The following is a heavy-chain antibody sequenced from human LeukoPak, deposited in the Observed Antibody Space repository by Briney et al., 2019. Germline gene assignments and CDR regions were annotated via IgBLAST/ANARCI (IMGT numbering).Heavy chain of an antibody. Sequence: ASVKVSCKASGYTLTDASIQWVRQAPGQGLEWMGYIDPKTGSTKYAQRFQGRVTLTLDTSISTAYMELSSLTSDDTAVYYCARVRTFDDWGQGTPVTVSS. CDR1: GYTLTDAS. CDR3: ARVRTFDD. V-gene: IGHV1-2*02. J-gene: IGHJ4*02. CDR2: IDPKTGST.